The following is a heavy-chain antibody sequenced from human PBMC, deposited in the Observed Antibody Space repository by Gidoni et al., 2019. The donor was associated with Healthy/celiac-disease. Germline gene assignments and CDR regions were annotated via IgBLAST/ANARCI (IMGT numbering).Heavy chain of an antibody. CDR1: GFPFEDYA. CDR2: ISWNSGSI. CDR3: AKDRVAAAEDWYFDL. V-gene: IGHV3-9*01. Sequence: EVQLVASGGGLLQPGGSLRLSFAASGFPFEDYAMHWVRQAPGKGLEWVSGISWNSGSIGYADSVKGRFTISRDNAKNSLYLQMNSLRAEDTALYYCAKDRVAAAEDWYFDLWGRGTLVTVSS. J-gene: IGHJ2*01. D-gene: IGHD6-13*01.